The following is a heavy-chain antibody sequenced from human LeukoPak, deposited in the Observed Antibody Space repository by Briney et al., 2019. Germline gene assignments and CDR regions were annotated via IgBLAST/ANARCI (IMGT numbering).Heavy chain of an antibody. CDR3: ARDRFGSSGYYTFDY. Sequence: SETLSLTCTVSGGSISSYYWSWIRQPPGKGLEWIGYIYYSGSTNYNPSLKSRVTISVDTSKNQFSLKLSSVTAADTAVYYCARDRFGSSGYYTFDYWGQGTLVTVSS. J-gene: IGHJ4*02. CDR1: GGSISSYY. V-gene: IGHV4-59*01. CDR2: IYYSGST. D-gene: IGHD3-22*01.